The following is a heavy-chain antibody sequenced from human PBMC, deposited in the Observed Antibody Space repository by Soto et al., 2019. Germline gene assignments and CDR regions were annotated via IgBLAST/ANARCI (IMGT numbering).Heavy chain of an antibody. D-gene: IGHD4-4*01. CDR2: IYYSGST. CDR1: ADSINSVANH. J-gene: IGHJ5*02. CDR3: ARDRNGNYFDP. Sequence: LSLTCTVSADSINSVANHCTWIRQHPGRGLEWIGHIYYSGSTYYSPSLKSRVTMSIDTSKNQFSLRLRPVTAADTSVHYWARDRNGNYFDPWGQGTQVPVSS. V-gene: IGHV4-31*03.